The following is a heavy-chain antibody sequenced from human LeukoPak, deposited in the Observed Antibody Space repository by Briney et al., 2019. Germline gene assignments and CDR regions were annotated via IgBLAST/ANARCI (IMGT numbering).Heavy chain of an antibody. CDR2: IIPILGIT. CDR3: AREKRNCFDY. J-gene: IGHJ4*02. Sequence: GASVKVSCKASGYTXTSYYMHWVRQAPGQGLEWMGRIIPILGITNYAQNFQGRVTVTADKSTGTAYMELSSLRSDDTAVYYCAREKRNCFDYWGQGTLVTVSS. V-gene: IGHV1-69*04. CDR1: GYTXTSYY.